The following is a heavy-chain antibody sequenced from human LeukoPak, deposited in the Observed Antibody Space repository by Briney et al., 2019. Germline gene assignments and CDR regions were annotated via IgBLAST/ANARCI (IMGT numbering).Heavy chain of an antibody. J-gene: IGHJ3*02. CDR2: IHYSGST. Sequence: TAAETLCLTCTVSGGSISSYYWSWIRQPPGKGLEWIGYIHYSGSTNYNPSLKSRVTISVDTSKNQFSLKLSSVTAADTAVYYCARGRDGYNDAFDIWGQGTMVTVSS. CDR1: GGSISSYY. CDR3: ARGRDGYNDAFDI. V-gene: IGHV4-59*01. D-gene: IGHD5-24*01.